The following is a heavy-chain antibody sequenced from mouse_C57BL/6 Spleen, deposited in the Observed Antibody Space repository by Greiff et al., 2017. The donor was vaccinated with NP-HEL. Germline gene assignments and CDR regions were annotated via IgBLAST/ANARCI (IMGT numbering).Heavy chain of an antibody. CDR3: ANYYGSSYGRFAY. J-gene: IGHJ3*01. V-gene: IGHV1-85*01. Sequence: VQLQQSGPELVKPGASVKLSCKASGYTFTSYDINWVKQRPGQGLEWIGWIYPRDGSTKYNEKFKGKATLTVDTSSSTAYMELHSLTSEDSAVYFCANYYGSSYGRFAYWGQGTLVTVSA. CDR2: IYPRDGST. D-gene: IGHD1-1*01. CDR1: GYTFTSYD.